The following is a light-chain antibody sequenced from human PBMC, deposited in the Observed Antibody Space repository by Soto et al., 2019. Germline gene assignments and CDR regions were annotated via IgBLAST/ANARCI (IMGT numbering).Light chain of an antibody. Sequence: DIVMTQSPLSLPVTPGEPASISCRSSQSLLHSNGYNYLDWYLQKPGQSPQLLIYLGSSRASGVPDRFSGRGAGTDFTLKISRVEAEDVGVYYCMQAVQIPMSAFGQRTKLEI. CDR2: LGS. V-gene: IGKV2-28*01. J-gene: IGKJ2*01. CDR3: MQAVQIPMSA. CDR1: QSLLHSNGYNY.